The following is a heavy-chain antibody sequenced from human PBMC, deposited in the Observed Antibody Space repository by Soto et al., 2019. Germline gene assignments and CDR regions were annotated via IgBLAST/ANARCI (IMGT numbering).Heavy chain of an antibody. CDR2: ISAYNGHT. Sequence: QVQLVQSGPEVKKPGASVKVSCKASGYTFTNYGINWVRQAPGQGLEWMGWISAYNGHTKYSQILQGRVTMTTDTSTSTAYMELRSLTSDDSAVYYCPREEDGTTPLGYWGQGTLVTGSS. CDR1: GYTFTNYG. V-gene: IGHV1-18*01. J-gene: IGHJ4*02. D-gene: IGHD4-17*01. CDR3: PREEDGTTPLGY.